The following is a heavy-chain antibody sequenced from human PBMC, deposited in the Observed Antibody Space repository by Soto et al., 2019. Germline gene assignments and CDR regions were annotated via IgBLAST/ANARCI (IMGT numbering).Heavy chain of an antibody. Sequence: RRLSCACAGFTFTLSSKDMTWHRQAPGMGLEWVSTLSDRDCHTYYVDSVRGRFTISRDNPKNTLYLQMNSLRTEDTAVYYCAKDSQSVSVSAARFYGIGVWGQGTTVTVSS. CDR2: LSDRDCHT. J-gene: IGHJ6*02. CDR1: GFTFTLSSKD. V-gene: IGHV3-23*01. CDR3: AKDSQSVSVSAARFYGIGV. D-gene: IGHD2-2*01.